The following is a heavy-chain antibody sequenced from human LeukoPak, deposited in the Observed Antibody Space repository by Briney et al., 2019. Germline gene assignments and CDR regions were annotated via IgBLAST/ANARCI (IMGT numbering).Heavy chain of an antibody. CDR3: ARDAYSSSWYDGGRWFDP. J-gene: IGHJ5*02. D-gene: IGHD6-13*01. CDR2: ISGSGSTI. CDR1: EFTFSSFE. Sequence: GGSLRLSCAASEFTFSSFEMNWVRQAPGKGLEGVSYISGSGSTIYYADSVKGRFTISRDNAKNSLYLQMNSLRAEDTAVYYCARDAYSSSWYDGGRWFDPWGQGTLVTVSS. V-gene: IGHV3-48*03.